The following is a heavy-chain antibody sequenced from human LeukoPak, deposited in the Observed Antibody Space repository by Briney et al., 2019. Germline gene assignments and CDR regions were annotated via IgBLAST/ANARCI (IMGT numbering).Heavy chain of an antibody. CDR3: ARDPYGSGSYGGFDY. CDR1: GFTVSSNY. CDR2: IYSGGST. D-gene: IGHD3-10*01. J-gene: IGHJ4*02. V-gene: IGHV3-53*01. Sequence: PGGSLRLSCAASGFTVSSNYMSWVRQAPGKGLEWVSVIYSGGSTYYADSVKGRFTISRDNSKNTLYLQMNSLRAEDTAVYYCARDPYGSGSYGGFDYWGQGTLVTVSS.